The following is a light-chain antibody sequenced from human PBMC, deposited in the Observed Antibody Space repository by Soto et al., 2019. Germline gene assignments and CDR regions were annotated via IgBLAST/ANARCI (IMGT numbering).Light chain of an antibody. CDR3: QSYDSSLIGLI. J-gene: IGLJ2*01. Sequence: QSALTQPASVSGSPGQSITISCSGTTSDVGGYNLVSWYQQHTAKAPKLLIYGNTNRPSGVPDRFSGSKSGTSASLAITGLQAEDEADYYCQSYDSSLIGLIFDLGTKLTVL. CDR1: TSDVGGYNL. V-gene: IGLV2-14*03. CDR2: GNT.